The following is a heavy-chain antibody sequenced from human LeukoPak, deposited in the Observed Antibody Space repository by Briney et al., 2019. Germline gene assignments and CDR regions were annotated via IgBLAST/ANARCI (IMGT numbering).Heavy chain of an antibody. V-gene: IGHV4-61*02. CDR1: GGSISSGSYY. CDR2: IYTSGST. Sequence: SETLSLTCTVSGGSISSGSYYWSWIRQPAGKGLEWIGRIYTSGSTNYNPSLKSRVTISVDTSKNQFSLKLSSVNAADTAVYYCARAPYYYGSSGDAFDIWGQGTMVTVSS. J-gene: IGHJ3*02. CDR3: ARAPYYYGSSGDAFDI. D-gene: IGHD3-22*01.